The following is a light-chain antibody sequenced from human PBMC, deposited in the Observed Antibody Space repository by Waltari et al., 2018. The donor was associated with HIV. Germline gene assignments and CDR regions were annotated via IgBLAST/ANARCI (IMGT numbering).Light chain of an antibody. CDR3: STHTTNDTLE. Sequence: QSALTQPASVSGSPGQSVTISCTGTSSHFGLYNFVSWYQQYPGNVPKVIIYDVTSRPSGVPHRCSGSRSGNTASLTISGLQVDDEAVYYGSTHTTNDTLEFGGGTKLTVL. CDR2: DVT. J-gene: IGLJ2*01. CDR1: SSHFGLYNF. V-gene: IGLV2-14*03.